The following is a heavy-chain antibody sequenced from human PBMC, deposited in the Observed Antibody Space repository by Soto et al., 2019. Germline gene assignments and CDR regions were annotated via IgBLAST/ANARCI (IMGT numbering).Heavy chain of an antibody. CDR2: INHSGST. D-gene: IGHD6-13*01. V-gene: IGHV4-34*01. CDR1: GGSFSGYY. CDR3: ESKAAAAPTA. Sequence: SETLSLTCAVYGGSFSGYYWSWIRQPPGKGLEWIGEINHSGSTNYNPSLKSRVTISVDTSKNQFSLKLSSVTAADTAVYYCESKAAAAPTAWGQGTLVTVSS. J-gene: IGHJ4*02.